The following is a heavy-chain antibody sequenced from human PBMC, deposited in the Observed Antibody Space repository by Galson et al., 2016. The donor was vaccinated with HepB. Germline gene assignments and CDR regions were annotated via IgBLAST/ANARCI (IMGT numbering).Heavy chain of an antibody. V-gene: IGHV1-8*01. CDR2: MNPNSGDT. J-gene: IGHJ6*02. D-gene: IGHD4-23*01. CDR1: GYSFLSHD. Sequence: SVKVSCKASGYSFLSHDIDWIRQTTGQGLEWMGWMNPNSGDTYYAKKFQGRVDMPRNIAMTTAYMELTSLRSDDTAVYYCARGRSPVDYGGVSDGMDLWGQRTTVIVSS. CDR3: ARGRSPVDYGGVSDGMDL.